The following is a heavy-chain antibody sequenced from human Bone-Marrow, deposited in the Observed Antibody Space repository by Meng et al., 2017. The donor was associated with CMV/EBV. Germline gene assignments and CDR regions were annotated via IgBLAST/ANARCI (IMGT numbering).Heavy chain of an antibody. CDR2: IYYSGST. V-gene: IGHV4-39*07. CDR3: ASNYGSGSYYKRGVNY. D-gene: IGHD3-10*01. J-gene: IGHJ4*02. Sequence: SVSGSSDNRDWIRQPPGKGLEWIESIYYSGSTYDNPSLKNQVNISVDTSKNQFSLKLSSVTAADTAVYYCASNYGSGSYYKRGVNYWGQGTLVTVSS. CDR1: SVSGSSDN.